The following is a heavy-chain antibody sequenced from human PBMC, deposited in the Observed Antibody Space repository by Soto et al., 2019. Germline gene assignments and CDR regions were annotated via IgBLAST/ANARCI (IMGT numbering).Heavy chain of an antibody. CDR3: ARIALGHYYDSSGYFDY. Sequence: SGPTLVNPTQTLTLTCTFSGFSLSTSGMCVSWIRQPPGKALEWLALIDWDDDKYYSTSLKTRLTISKDTSKNQVALTMTNMDPVDTATYYCARIALGHYYDSSGYFDYWGQGTLVTVPQ. CDR2: IDWDDDK. CDR1: GFSLSTSGMC. D-gene: IGHD3-22*01. V-gene: IGHV2-70*01. J-gene: IGHJ4*02.